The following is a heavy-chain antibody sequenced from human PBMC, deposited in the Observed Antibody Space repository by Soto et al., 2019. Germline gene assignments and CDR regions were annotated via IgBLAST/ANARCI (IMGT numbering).Heavy chain of an antibody. V-gene: IGHV3-74*01. CDR2: IDSDGSST. CDR1: GFTFGSYW. J-gene: IGHJ6*02. Sequence: EVQLVESGGGLVQPGGSLRVSCAASGFTFGSYWMNWVRQAPGKGLVWVSRIDSDGSSTTYADSVKGRFTTSRDNAKKPLLLKMSSMRGDDTVLYYWARGRPFGMDVWGQGTTVTVSS. CDR3: ARGRPFGMDV.